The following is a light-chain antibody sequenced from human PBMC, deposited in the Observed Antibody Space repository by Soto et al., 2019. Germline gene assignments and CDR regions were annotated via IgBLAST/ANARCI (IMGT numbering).Light chain of an antibody. Sequence: DIQMTQSPSILSAAVADRVAITCRASQSISSGLAWYQQKPGKAPQLRIYDASSLESGVPSRFSGSGSGTEFTLTISSLQPDDFATDYCQQYNSYWTVGQGTKVENK. CDR1: QSISSG. V-gene: IGKV1-5*01. J-gene: IGKJ1*01. CDR2: DAS. CDR3: QQYNSYWT.